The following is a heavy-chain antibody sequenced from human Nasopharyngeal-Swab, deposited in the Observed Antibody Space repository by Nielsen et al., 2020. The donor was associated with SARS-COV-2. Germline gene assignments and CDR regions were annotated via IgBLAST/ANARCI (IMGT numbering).Heavy chain of an antibody. CDR1: GFTFSSYG. J-gene: IGHJ5*02. D-gene: IGHD2-15*01. V-gene: IGHV3-33*01. CDR3: AREGYCSGGSCDFDN. Sequence: GESLKISCAASGFTFSSYGMHWVRQAPGKGLEWVAVIWYDGSNKYYADSVKGRFTISRDNSKNTLYLQMNSLRAEDTAVYYCAREGYCSGGSCDFDNWGQGTLVNVSS. CDR2: IWYDGSNK.